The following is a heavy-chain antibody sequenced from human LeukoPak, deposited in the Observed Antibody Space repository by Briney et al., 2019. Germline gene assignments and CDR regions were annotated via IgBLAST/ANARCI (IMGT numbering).Heavy chain of an antibody. Sequence: GGSLRLSCAASGFNFSGSAMHWVRQASGKGREWVGRIRSKANNYATSYAVPMKGRFTISRDDSRNTAYLQMNSLKTEDTAVYYCTTDRMIYATNWAVSWFDPWGQGTLVTVSS. CDR1: GFNFSGSA. CDR2: IRSKANNYAT. CDR3: TTDRMIYATNWAVSWFDP. D-gene: IGHD2-8*01. V-gene: IGHV3-73*01. J-gene: IGHJ5*02.